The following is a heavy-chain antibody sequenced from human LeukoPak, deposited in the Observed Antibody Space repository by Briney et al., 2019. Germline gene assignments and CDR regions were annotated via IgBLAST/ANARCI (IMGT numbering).Heavy chain of an antibody. CDR1: GGSINNFY. V-gene: IGHV4-4*07. Sequence: SETLSLTCSVSGGSINNFYWTWIRQSAGKGLEWIGRIYTTGDTNYNPSLKSRVTISVDTSKNQFSLKLSSVTAADTAVYYCAREGRDGYNFPDYWGQGTLVTVSS. CDR3: AREGRDGYNFPDY. D-gene: IGHD5-24*01. J-gene: IGHJ4*02. CDR2: IYTTGDT.